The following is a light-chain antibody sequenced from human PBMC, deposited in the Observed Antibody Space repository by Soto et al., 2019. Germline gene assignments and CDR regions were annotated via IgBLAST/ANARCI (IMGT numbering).Light chain of an antibody. CDR2: EVS. CDR3: SSYTSSSTLDYV. CDR1: SSDVGGYNY. Sequence: QSALTQPASVSGSPGQSITISCTGTSSDVGGYNYVSWYQQHPAKAPKLMIYEVSNRPSGVSNRFSGSKSGNTASLTNSGLQAEDEADYYCSSYTSSSTLDYVFGSGTKLTVL. J-gene: IGLJ1*01. V-gene: IGLV2-14*01.